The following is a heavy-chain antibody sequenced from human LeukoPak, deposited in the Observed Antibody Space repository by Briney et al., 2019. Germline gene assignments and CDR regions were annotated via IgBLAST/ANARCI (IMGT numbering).Heavy chain of an antibody. D-gene: IGHD6-13*01. CDR1: GYSENFYG. CDR2: ISAQHGQT. V-gene: IGHV1-18*01. J-gene: IGHJ4*02. CDR3: ARGLGSSWYY. Sequence: GSVKVSCKTSGYSENFYGITWVRQVAGQGLEWMGWISAQHGQTEYAPNSQDRVTMTRDMSTSTVYMELSSLRSEDTAVYYCARGLGSSWYYWGQGTLVTVSS.